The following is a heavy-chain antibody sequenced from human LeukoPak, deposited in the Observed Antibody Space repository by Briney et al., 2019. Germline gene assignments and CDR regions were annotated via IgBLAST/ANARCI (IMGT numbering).Heavy chain of an antibody. Sequence: GGSLILSCAASGFTFSSYAMSWVRQAPGKGLEWVSAISGSGGSTYCADSVKGRFTFSRDNSKNTLYLQMNSLRAEDTAVYYCAKDRTAMSPFDYWGQGTLVTVSS. J-gene: IGHJ4*02. D-gene: IGHD5-18*01. CDR3: AKDRTAMSPFDY. CDR1: GFTFSSYA. CDR2: ISGSGGST. V-gene: IGHV3-23*01.